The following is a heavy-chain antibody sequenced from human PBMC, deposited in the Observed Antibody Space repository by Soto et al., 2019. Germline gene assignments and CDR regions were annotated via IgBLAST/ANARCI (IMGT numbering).Heavy chain of an antibody. CDR2: MNPNSGNT. V-gene: IGHV1-8*01. Sequence: ASVKVSCKASGYTFTSYDINWVRQATGQGLEWMGWMNPNSGNTGYAQKFQGRVTMTRNTSISTAYMELSSLRSEDTAVYYCARGFSGYYGSGSYTPWFDPWGQGTLVTVSS. D-gene: IGHD3-10*01. CDR1: GYTFTSYD. CDR3: ARGFSGYYGSGSYTPWFDP. J-gene: IGHJ5*02.